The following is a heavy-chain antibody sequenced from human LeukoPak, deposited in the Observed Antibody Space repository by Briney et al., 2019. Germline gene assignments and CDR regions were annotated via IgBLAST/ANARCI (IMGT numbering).Heavy chain of an antibody. D-gene: IGHD3-16*02. CDR2: INHSGST. CDR1: GGSISSSSYY. Sequence: SETLSLTCTVSGGSISSSSYYWSWIRQPPGKGLEWTGEINHSGSTNYNPSLKSRVTISVDTSKNQFSLKLSSVTAADTAVYYCARPPRPDYVWGSYRRDYWGQGTLVTVSS. V-gene: IGHV4-39*07. CDR3: ARPPRPDYVWGSYRRDY. J-gene: IGHJ4*02.